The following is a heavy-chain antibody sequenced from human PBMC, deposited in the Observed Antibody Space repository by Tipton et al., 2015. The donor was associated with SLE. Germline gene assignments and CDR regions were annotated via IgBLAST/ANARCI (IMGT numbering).Heavy chain of an antibody. CDR3: ARAAYSNPGDFFDY. CDR2: INSDGSST. V-gene: IGHV3-74*01. Sequence: GSLRLSCAASGFTFSGSNMHWVRQASGKGLEWVGRINSDGSSTSYADSVKGRFTISRDNAKNTVSLQMNSLRAEDTGVYYCARAAYSNPGDFFDYWGQGTLVTVSS. J-gene: IGHJ4*02. D-gene: IGHD4-11*01. CDR1: GFTFSGSN.